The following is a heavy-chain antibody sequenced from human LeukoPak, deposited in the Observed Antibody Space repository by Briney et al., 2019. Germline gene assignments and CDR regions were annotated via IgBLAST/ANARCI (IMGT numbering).Heavy chain of an antibody. CDR2: IYYSGST. CDR1: GGSISSSSYY. J-gene: IGHJ4*02. V-gene: IGHV4-39*01. D-gene: IGHD6-13*01. CDR3: ARVGALSSWYFDY. Sequence: PSETLSLTCTVSGGSISSSSYYWGWIRQPPGKGLEWFGSIYYSGSTYYNPSLKSRVTISVDTSKNQLSLKLSSVTAADPAVYYCARVGALSSWYFDYWGQGTLVTVSS.